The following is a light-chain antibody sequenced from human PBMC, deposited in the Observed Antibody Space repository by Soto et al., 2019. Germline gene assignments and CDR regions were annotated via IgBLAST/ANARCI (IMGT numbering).Light chain of an antibody. CDR1: SSDVGGYNY. Sequence: QSALTQPASVSGSPGQSITISCTGTSSDVGGYNYVSWYQHHPGKAPKLMVYDVSSRPSGVSNRFSGSKSGNTASLTVSGLQAEDGADYYCSSYTGSGTLVFGGGAKLPS. CDR2: DVS. J-gene: IGLJ2*01. V-gene: IGLV2-14*03. CDR3: SSYTGSGTLV.